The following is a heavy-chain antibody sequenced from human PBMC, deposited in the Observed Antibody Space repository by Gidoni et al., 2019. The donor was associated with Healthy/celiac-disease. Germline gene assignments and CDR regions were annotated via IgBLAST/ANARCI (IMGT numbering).Heavy chain of an antibody. V-gene: IGHV1-18*04. CDR3: ARGRGASGRYWPLGYYYGMDV. CDR1: GYTFTSYG. D-gene: IGHD2-8*02. CDR2: ISAYNGNT. Sequence: QVQLVQSGAEVKKPGASVKVSCKASGYTFTSYGISWVRQAPGQGLEWMGWISAYNGNTNYAQKLQGRVTMTTDTSTSTAYMELRSLRSDDTAVYYCARGRGASGRYWPLGYYYGMDVWGQGTTVTVSS. J-gene: IGHJ6*02.